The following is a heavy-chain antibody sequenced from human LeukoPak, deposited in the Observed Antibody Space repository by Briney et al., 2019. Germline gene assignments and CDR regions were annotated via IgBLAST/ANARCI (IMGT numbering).Heavy chain of an antibody. CDR1: GFTFSSYE. Sequence: GGSLRLSCAASGFTFSSYEMNWVRQAPGKGLEWVSSISSSSSYIYYADSVKGRFTISRDNAKNSLYLQMNSLTAEDTAVYYCVRAYHPGGWFDPWGQGTLVTVSS. J-gene: IGHJ5*02. CDR2: ISSSSSYI. CDR3: VRAYHPGGWFDP. V-gene: IGHV3-21*01. D-gene: IGHD2-21*01.